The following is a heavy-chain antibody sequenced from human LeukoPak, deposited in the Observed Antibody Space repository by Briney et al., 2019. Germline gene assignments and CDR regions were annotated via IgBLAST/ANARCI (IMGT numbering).Heavy chain of an antibody. CDR2: ISGSGGST. CDR1: GFTFSSYA. J-gene: IGHJ4*02. Sequence: GGSLRLSCAASGFTFSSYAMTWVRQAPGKGLEWVSAISGSGGSTFYADSVKGRFTISRDNSKNTLYLQMNSLRAEDTAVYYCAKGRYDSSGYYYVDYFDYWGQGTLVTVSS. V-gene: IGHV3-23*01. CDR3: AKGRYDSSGYYYVDYFDY. D-gene: IGHD3-22*01.